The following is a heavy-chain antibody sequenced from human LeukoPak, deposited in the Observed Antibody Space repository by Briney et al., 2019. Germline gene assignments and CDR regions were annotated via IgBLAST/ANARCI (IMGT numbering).Heavy chain of an antibody. CDR1: GFTFSSYA. CDR3: ARRPYIAAQYYFDY. Sequence: GWSLRLSCAASGFTFSSYAMSWLPQAPGKGLEWVSAISGSGGSTYYADSVKGRFTISRDNSKNTLYLQMNSLRAEDTAVYYCARRPYIAAQYYFDYWGQGTLVTVSS. V-gene: IGHV3-23*01. D-gene: IGHD6-6*01. J-gene: IGHJ4*02. CDR2: ISGSGGST.